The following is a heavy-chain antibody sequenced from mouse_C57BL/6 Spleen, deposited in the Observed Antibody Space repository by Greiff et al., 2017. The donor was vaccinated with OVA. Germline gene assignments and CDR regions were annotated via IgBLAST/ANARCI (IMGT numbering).Heavy chain of an antibody. CDR3: ARGYDGYRYAMDY. V-gene: IGHV1-82*01. CDR1: GYAFSSSW. CDR2: IYPGDGDT. J-gene: IGHJ4*01. D-gene: IGHD2-3*01. Sequence: QVQLKQSGPELVKPGASVKISCKASGYAFSSSWMNWVKQRPGKGLEWIGRIYPGDGDTNYNGKFKGKATLTADKSSSTAYMQLSSLTSEDSAVYFCARGYDGYRYAMDYWGQGTSVTVSS.